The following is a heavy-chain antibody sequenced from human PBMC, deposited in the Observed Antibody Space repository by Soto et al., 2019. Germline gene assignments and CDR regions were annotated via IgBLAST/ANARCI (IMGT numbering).Heavy chain of an antibody. V-gene: IGHV3-23*01. D-gene: IGHD5-12*01. CDR1: GITFSSYA. CDR2: ISGSGDNT. CDR3: AKDTSTGGYGYFDY. Sequence: GGSLRLSCAASGITFSSYAMSWVRQAPGKGLEWVSFISGSGDNTYYADSVKGRFTISRDSSKNTLFLQMGSLRAEDTALYYCAKDTSTGGYGYFDYWGQGTLVTVSS. J-gene: IGHJ4*02.